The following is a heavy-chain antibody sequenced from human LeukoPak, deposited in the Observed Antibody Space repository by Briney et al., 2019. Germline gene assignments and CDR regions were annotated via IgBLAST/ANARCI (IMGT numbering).Heavy chain of an antibody. V-gene: IGHV3-21*01. CDR1: GFTFSSYS. Sequence: GGSLRLSCAASGFTFSSYSMNWVRQAPGKGLEWVSSISSSSSYIYYADSVKGRFTISRDNAKNSLYLQMNSLRAEDTAVYYCARGDKAMVSYLDYWGQGTLVTVSS. CDR3: ARGDKAMVSYLDY. J-gene: IGHJ4*02. CDR2: ISSSSSYI. D-gene: IGHD5-18*01.